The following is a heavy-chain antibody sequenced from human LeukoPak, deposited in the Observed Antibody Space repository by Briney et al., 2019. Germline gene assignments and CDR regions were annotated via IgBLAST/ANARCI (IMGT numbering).Heavy chain of an antibody. J-gene: IGHJ4*02. Sequence: GGSLRLSCAASGITFSSYSMNWVRQAPGKGLEWVSSISSSGSYIYYADSVKGRFTISRDNVKNSLYLQMNSLRAEDTAVYYCARGSGYYYEGYWGQGTLVTVSS. CDR3: ARGSGYYYEGY. D-gene: IGHD3-22*01. V-gene: IGHV3-21*01. CDR1: GITFSSYS. CDR2: ISSSGSYI.